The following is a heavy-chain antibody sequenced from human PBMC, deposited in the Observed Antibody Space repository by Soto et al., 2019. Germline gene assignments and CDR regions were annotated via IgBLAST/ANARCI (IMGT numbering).Heavy chain of an antibody. J-gene: IGHJ3*02. CDR1: GFTFSSYA. CDR2: ISGSGGST. V-gene: IGHV3-23*01. Sequence: GGSLRLSCAASGFTFSSYAMSWVRQAPGKGLEWVSAISGSGGSTYYADSVKGRFTISRDNSKNTLYLQMNSLRAEDTAVYYCAKRTLRFLEWLSPAFAFDIWRQGTMVTVSS. D-gene: IGHD3-3*01. CDR3: AKRTLRFLEWLSPAFAFDI.